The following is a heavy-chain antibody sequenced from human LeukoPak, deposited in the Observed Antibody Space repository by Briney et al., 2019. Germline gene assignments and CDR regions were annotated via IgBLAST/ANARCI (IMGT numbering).Heavy chain of an antibody. CDR1: GYTFSSYW. CDR3: ARSYCSGGSCYSGDAFDI. V-gene: IGHV3-7*01. J-gene: IGHJ3*02. Sequence: GGSLRLSCAASGYTFSSYWMSWVRQAPGKGLEWVANIKQDGSEKYYVDSVKGRFTISRDNAKNSLYLQMNSLRAEDTAVYYCARSYCSGGSCYSGDAFDIWGQGTMVTVSS. CDR2: IKQDGSEK. D-gene: IGHD2-15*01.